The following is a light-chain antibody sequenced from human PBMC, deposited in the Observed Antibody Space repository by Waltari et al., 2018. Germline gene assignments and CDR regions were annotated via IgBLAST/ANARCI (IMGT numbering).Light chain of an antibody. Sequence: QSVLTQPPSASGTPGQRVTIACSGSRSNTGSNYVYWYQQLPGTAPKLLIYRNNQRPSGVPDRFSGSKSGTSASLAISGLRSEDEADYYCVAWDDSLSGPVFGGGTKLTVL. CDR2: RNN. CDR3: VAWDDSLSGPV. V-gene: IGLV1-47*01. CDR1: RSNTGSNY. J-gene: IGLJ3*02.